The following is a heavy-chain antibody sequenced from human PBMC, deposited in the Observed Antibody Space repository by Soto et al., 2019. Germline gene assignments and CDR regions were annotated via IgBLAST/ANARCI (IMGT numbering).Heavy chain of an antibody. Sequence: GGSLRLSCVASGFTFSDYAMTWVRQAPGKGLEWVSVISATGATTYYADSVRGRFTISRDNSKNTLNLQMNDLRVEDTAVIYCAKGRKSTEKDIAVMLAAASSIQHWGQGTLVTVSS. CDR3: AKGRKSTEKDIAVMLAAASSIQH. D-gene: IGHD2-15*01. J-gene: IGHJ1*01. V-gene: IGHV3-23*01. CDR2: ISATGATT. CDR1: GFTFSDYA.